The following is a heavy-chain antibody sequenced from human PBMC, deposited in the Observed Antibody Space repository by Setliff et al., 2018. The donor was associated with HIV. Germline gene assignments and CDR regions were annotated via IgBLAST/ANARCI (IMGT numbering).Heavy chain of an antibody. Sequence: PSETLSLTCSVSGGSISSRSYYWGWIRQPPGKGLEWIGTMYYRGTTYNNPSLKSRVTFSADTSKNQFSLNLNSVTATDTAVYYCVRQGLTMNRGVPAPILYYFDYWGQGILVTVSS. CDR1: GGSISSRSYY. CDR2: MYYRGTT. D-gene: IGHD3-10*01. CDR3: VRQGLTMNRGVPAPILYYFDY. V-gene: IGHV4-39*01. J-gene: IGHJ4*02.